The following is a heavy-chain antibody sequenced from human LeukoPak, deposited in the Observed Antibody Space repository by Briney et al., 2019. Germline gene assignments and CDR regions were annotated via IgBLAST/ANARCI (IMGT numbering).Heavy chain of an antibody. CDR2: ITGSGGDT. V-gene: IGHV3-23*01. CDR3: ATKRNIVTTSADDF. CDR1: GFTFSSYA. J-gene: IGHJ4*02. D-gene: IGHD2/OR15-2a*01. Sequence: PGGSLRLSCAASGFTFSSYAMSWVRQAPGKGLEWVSGITGSGGDTYYADSAKGRFTISRDNSKNTLYLQMTSLRAEDTAAYYCATKRNIVTTSADDFWGQGTLVTVSS.